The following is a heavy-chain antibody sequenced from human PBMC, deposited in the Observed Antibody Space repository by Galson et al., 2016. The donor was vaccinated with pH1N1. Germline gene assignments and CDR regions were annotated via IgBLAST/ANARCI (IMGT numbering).Heavy chain of an antibody. Sequence: ETLSLTCTVSGASISSRSYYWAWIRQPPGKGLEWIGSIYYSGSTYYNPSLKSRVTISEDTSRNQFSLKLSSVTAADTAMYYCAKVSNSGDFWSGYSIDDWGQGTVVTVSS. CDR1: GASISSRSYY. CDR2: IYYSGST. D-gene: IGHD3-3*01. V-gene: IGHV4-39*07. CDR3: AKVSNSGDFWSGYSIDD. J-gene: IGHJ4*02.